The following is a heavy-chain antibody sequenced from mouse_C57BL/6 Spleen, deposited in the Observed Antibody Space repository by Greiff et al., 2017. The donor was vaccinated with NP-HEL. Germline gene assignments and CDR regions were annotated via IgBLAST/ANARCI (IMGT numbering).Heavy chain of an antibody. Sequence: EVKVEESGAELVRPGASVKLSCTASGFNIKDYYMHWVKQRPEQGLEWIGRIDPEDGDTEYAPKFQGKATMTADTSSNTAYLQLSSLTSEDTAVYYCTTYYGSSYVAWFAYWGQGTLVTVSA. CDR3: TTYYGSSYVAWFAY. CDR2: IDPEDGDT. D-gene: IGHD1-1*01. J-gene: IGHJ3*01. V-gene: IGHV14-1*01. CDR1: GFNIKDYY.